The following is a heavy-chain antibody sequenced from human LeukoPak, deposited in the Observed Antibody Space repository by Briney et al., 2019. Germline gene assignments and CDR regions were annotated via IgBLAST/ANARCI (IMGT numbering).Heavy chain of an antibody. J-gene: IGHJ4*01. CDR2: INHSGST. CDR1: GGSFSGYY. CDR3: ASRSMETHFGY. V-gene: IGHV4-34*01. D-gene: IGHD2/OR15-2a*01. Sequence: SETLSLTCAVYGGSFSGYYWSWIRQPPGKGLEWIGEINHSGSTNYNPSLKGRVTISLDTSKSQFSLKLSSVTAADTAVYYCASRSMETHFGYWGHGTLFTVSS.